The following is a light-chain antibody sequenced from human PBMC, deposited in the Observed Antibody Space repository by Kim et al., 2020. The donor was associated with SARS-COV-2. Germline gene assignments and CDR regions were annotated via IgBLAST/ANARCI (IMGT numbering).Light chain of an antibody. J-gene: IGKJ1*01. Sequence: PPGERATLSGRDSESIRNNYIAWYQQKRGQAPRVLIYGASTRATGIPDRFSGSGSGTDFTLTVSRLEPEDSAVYYCHQYVYSPWTFGQGTKVDIK. CDR1: ESIRNNY. CDR3: HQYVYSPWT. CDR2: GAS. V-gene: IGKV3-20*01.